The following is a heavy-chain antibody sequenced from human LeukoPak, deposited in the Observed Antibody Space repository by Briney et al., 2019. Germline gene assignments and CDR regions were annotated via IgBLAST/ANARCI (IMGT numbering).Heavy chain of an antibody. J-gene: IGHJ6*03. Sequence: GESLKISCKGSGYSFTSYWIGWVRQMPGKGLEWMGITYPGDSDTRYSPSFQGQVTISADKSISTAYLQWSSLKASDTAMYYCARNWGGWNYYYYYYYMDVWGKGTTVTVSS. CDR2: TYPGDSDT. CDR1: GYSFTSYW. D-gene: IGHD6-19*01. CDR3: ARNWGGWNYYYYYYYMDV. V-gene: IGHV5-51*01.